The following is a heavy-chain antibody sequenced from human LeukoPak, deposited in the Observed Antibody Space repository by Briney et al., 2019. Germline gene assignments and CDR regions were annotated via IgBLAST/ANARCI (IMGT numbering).Heavy chain of an antibody. CDR1: GFPLSSYG. CDR3: TRGRGVGGFGELSP. CDR2: IWYDGTNK. D-gene: IGHD3-10*01. Sequence: GGSLRLSCAASGFPLSSYGRLWVRQAPGKGLAWVALIWYDGTNKYYADSVKGRLTISRDDSKNTLYLHMNSLGAEDTAVYYCTRGRGVGGFGELSPWGQGTLVTVSP. J-gene: IGHJ5*02. V-gene: IGHV3-33*01.